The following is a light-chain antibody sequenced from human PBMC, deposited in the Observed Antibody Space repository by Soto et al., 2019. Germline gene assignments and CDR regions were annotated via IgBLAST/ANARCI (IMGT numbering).Light chain of an antibody. CDR3: QIWDTNNSGV. CDR2: YDR. V-gene: IGLV3-21*04. J-gene: IGLJ3*02. Sequence: SYELTQPPSVSVAPGKTATITCGGNSIGSKSVHWYQQRPGQAPILVTYYDRDRPSGIPERFSGSNSGNTATLTISRVEAGDEADYYCQIWDTNNSGVFGGGTKLTVL. CDR1: SIGSKS.